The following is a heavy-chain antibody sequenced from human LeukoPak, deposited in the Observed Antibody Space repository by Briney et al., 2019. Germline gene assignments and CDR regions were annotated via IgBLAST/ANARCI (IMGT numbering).Heavy chain of an antibody. D-gene: IGHD3-22*01. J-gene: IGHJ6*02. Sequence: GGSLRLSCAASGFTFSSYSMNWVRQAPGKGLEWVSSISSSSSCIHYADSVKGRFTISRDNAKNSLYLQMNSLRAEDTAVYYCAREGYYDFAGYYYGMDVWGQGTTVTVSS. CDR2: ISSSSSCI. CDR1: GFTFSSYS. CDR3: AREGYYDFAGYYYGMDV. V-gene: IGHV3-21*01.